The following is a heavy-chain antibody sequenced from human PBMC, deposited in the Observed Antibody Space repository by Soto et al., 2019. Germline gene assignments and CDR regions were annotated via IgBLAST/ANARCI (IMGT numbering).Heavy chain of an antibody. CDR2: IIPKLGSA. J-gene: IGHJ4*01. V-gene: IGHV1-69*01. CDR3: ARGGDGYYFGDAY. Sequence: QVQLVQSGAEVKEPGSSVKVSCKASGGGNLRDYRTTWVRRAPGQGLEWMGGIIPKLGSANYAQKFQGRVTVTSDESTNTVYIELRSLRSDDTAVYYCARGGDGYYFGDAYWGHETPVTVSS. CDR1: GGGNLRDYR. D-gene: IGHD2-21*01.